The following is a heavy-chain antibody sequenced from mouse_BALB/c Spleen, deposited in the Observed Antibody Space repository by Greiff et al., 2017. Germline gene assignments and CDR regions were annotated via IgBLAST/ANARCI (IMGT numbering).Heavy chain of an antibody. D-gene: IGHD1-1*01. Sequence: EVQVVESGPSLVKPSQTLSLTCSVTGDSITSGYWNWIRKFPGNKLEYMGYISYSGSTYYNPSLKSRISITRDTSKNQYYLQLNSVTTEDTATYYCARPYYYGSSYFAYWGQGTLVTVSA. CDR3: ARPYYYGSSYFAY. CDR2: ISYSGST. J-gene: IGHJ3*01. V-gene: IGHV3-8*02. CDR1: GDSITSGY.